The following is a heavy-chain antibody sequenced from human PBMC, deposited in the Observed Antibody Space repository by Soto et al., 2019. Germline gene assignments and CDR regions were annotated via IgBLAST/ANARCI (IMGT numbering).Heavy chain of an antibody. D-gene: IGHD3-10*01. Sequence: GASVKVSCKVSGYTLTELSMHWVRQAPGKGLEWMGGFDPEDGETIYAQKFQGRVTMTEDTSTDTAYMELSSLRSEDTAVYYCATPHKNYYGSTFDYWGQGAMVTVSS. J-gene: IGHJ4*02. CDR3: ATPHKNYYGSTFDY. CDR2: FDPEDGET. V-gene: IGHV1-24*01. CDR1: GYTLTELS.